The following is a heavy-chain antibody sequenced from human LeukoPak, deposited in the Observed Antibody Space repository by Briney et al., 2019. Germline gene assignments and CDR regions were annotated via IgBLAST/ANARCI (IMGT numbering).Heavy chain of an antibody. CDR2: ISSSGTYL. CDR3: ARGLFGVINPTDY. J-gene: IGHJ4*02. D-gene: IGHD3-3*01. V-gene: IGHV3-21*01. CDR1: GFTYSNYA. Sequence: GGSLRLSCAASGFTYSNYAMHWVRQAPGKGLEWVSSISSSGTYLYYADSVKGRFTISRDNAKDSLYLQMNSLRVEDTAVYFCARGLFGVINPTDYWGQGTLVTVSS.